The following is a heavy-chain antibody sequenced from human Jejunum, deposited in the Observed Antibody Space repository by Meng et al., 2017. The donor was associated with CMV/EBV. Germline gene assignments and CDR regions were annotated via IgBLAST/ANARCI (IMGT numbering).Heavy chain of an antibody. D-gene: IGHD5-24*01. J-gene: IGHJ4*02. Sequence: VQLVASGAKVKKPGSSVKVSCKASGGTFSSYTISWVRQAPGQGLEWMGRIIPILGIANYAQKFQGRVTITADKSTSTAYMELSSLRSEDTAVYYCARDEGGWLTAPDYWGQGTLVTVSS. CDR2: IIPILGIA. CDR1: GGTFSSYT. V-gene: IGHV1-69*08. CDR3: ARDEGGWLTAPDY.